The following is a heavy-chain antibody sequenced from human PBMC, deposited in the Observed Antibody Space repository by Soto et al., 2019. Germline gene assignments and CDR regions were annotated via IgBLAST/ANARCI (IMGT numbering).Heavy chain of an antibody. CDR3: ARDYSGGPVFDY. D-gene: IGHD2-15*01. Sequence: ASVKGSCKASGYTFTRYGVSWVRQAPGQGLEWMGWISAYNGNTNYAQKLQGRVTMTTDTSTSTAYMELRSLRSDDTAVYYCARDYSGGPVFDYWGQGTLVTVS. J-gene: IGHJ4*02. V-gene: IGHV1-18*01. CDR1: GYTFTRYG. CDR2: ISAYNGNT.